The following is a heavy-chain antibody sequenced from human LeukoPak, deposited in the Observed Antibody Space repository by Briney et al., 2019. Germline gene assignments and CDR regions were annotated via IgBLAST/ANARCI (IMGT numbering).Heavy chain of an antibody. D-gene: IGHD1-26*01. J-gene: IGHJ3*02. CDR2: FDPEDGET. Sequence: ASVKVSCKVSGYTLTELSMHWVRQAPGKGLEWMGGFDPEDGETIYAQKFQGRVTMAEDTSTDTAYMELSSLRSEDTAVYYCVVGELLRDSRDAFDIWGQGTMVTVSS. V-gene: IGHV1-24*01. CDR3: VVGELLRDSRDAFDI. CDR1: GYTLTELS.